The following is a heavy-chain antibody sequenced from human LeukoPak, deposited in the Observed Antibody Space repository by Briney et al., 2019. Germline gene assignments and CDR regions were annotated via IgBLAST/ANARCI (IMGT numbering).Heavy chain of an antibody. Sequence: PSETLSLTCTVSGGSINSYYWSWIRQPPGTGLEWIGYIYSSGNTNYNPSHKSRTTISVDTSKNQFSLKLSSVTAADTAIYYCARRFRTPYYYYAMDVWGQGTTVTVSS. CDR2: IYSSGNT. J-gene: IGHJ6*02. V-gene: IGHV4-59*08. CDR1: GGSINSYY. CDR3: ARRFRTPYYYYAMDV. D-gene: IGHD1-1*01.